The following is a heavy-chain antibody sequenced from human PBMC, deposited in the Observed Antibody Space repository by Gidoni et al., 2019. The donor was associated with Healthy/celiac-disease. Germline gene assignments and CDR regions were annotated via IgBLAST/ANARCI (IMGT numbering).Heavy chain of an antibody. CDR3: AKGVGFSVYGYFQH. CDR1: GFTFSSYG. CDR2: ISYDGSNK. D-gene: IGHD2-15*01. J-gene: IGHJ1*01. Sequence: QVQLVESGGGVVQPGRSLRLSCAASGFTFSSYGMHWVRQAPGKGLEWVAVISYDGSNKYYADSVKGRFTISRDNSKNTLYLQMNSLRAEDTAVYYCAKGVGFSVYGYFQHWGQGTLVTVSS. V-gene: IGHV3-30*18.